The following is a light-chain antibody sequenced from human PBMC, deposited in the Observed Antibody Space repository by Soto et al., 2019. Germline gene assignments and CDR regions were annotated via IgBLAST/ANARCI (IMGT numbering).Light chain of an antibody. CDR3: SSYTSSSTPYV. J-gene: IGLJ1*01. CDR1: SSDVGGYNY. Sequence: QSVLTQPATVSGSPGQSITISCTGTSSDVGGYNYVSWYQQHPGKAPKLMIYEVSNRPSGVSNRFSGSKSGNTASLTISGLQEEDEADYYCSSYTSSSTPYVFGTGTKLTVL. V-gene: IGLV2-14*01. CDR2: EVS.